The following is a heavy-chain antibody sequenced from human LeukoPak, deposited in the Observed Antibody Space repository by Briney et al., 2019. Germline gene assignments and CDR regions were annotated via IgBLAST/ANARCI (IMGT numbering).Heavy chain of an antibody. CDR3: ARGSYYYGSGSYYNGDDFDY. J-gene: IGHJ4*02. CDR2: IIPIFGTA. CDR1: GVTFSSYA. D-gene: IGHD3-10*01. Sequence: GASVKVFCKASGVTFSSYAISWVRQAPGQGLEWMGGIIPIFGTANYAQKFQGRVTITADKSTSTAYMELSSLRSEDTAVYYCARGSYYYGSGSYYNGDDFDYWGQGTLVTVSS. V-gene: IGHV1-69*06.